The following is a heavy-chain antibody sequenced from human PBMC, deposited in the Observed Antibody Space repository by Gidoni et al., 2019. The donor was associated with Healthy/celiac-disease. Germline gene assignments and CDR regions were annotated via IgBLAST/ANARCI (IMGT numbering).Heavy chain of an antibody. V-gene: IGHV2-5*02. CDR1: GFSLSTSGVG. CDR2: IYWDDDK. CDR3: AHSSPNYYDSSGYYSD. Sequence: QITLKESGPTLVKPTQTLTLPCTFSGFSLSTSGVGVGWIRQPPGKALEWLALIYWDDDKRYSPSLKSRLTITKDTSKNQVVLTMTNMDPVDTATYYCAHSSPNYYDSSGYYSDWGQGTLVTVSS. D-gene: IGHD3-22*01. J-gene: IGHJ4*02.